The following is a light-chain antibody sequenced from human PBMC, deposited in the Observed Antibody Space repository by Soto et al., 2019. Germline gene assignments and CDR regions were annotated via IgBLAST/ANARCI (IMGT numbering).Light chain of an antibody. CDR3: SSYTSSSTRV. Sequence: QSVLTQPASVSGSPGQSITISCTGTSSDVGAYDYVSWYQQHPDKAPKLMIYEVSNRPSGVSNRFSGSKSVNTATLTISGLQADDEADYYCSSYTSSSTRVFGTGTKVNVL. J-gene: IGLJ1*01. CDR2: EVS. CDR1: SSDVGAYDY. V-gene: IGLV2-14*03.